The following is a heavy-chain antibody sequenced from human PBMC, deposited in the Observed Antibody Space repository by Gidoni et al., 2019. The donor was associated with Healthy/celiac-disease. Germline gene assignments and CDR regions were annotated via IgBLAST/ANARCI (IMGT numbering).Heavy chain of an antibody. CDR3: AKDTPARRDTMIVVVIHYDAFDI. J-gene: IGHJ3*02. Sequence: EVQLLESGGGLVQPGGSLRLSCAASGFTFSSYAMSWVRQAPGKGLEWVSAISGSGGSTYYADSVKGRFTISRDNSKNTLYLQMNSLRAEDTAVYYCAKDTPARRDTMIVVVIHYDAFDIWGQGTMVTVSS. V-gene: IGHV3-23*01. D-gene: IGHD3-22*01. CDR1: GFTFSSYA. CDR2: ISGSGGST.